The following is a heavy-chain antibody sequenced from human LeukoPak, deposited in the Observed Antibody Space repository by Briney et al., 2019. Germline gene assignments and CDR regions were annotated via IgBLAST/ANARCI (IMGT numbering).Heavy chain of an antibody. V-gene: IGHV4-38-2*02. J-gene: IGHJ4*02. Sequence: SETLSLTCTVSGYSISSGYYWGWIRQPPGKGLEWIGSIYHSGSTYYNPSLKSRVTISVDTSKNQFSLKLSSMTATDTAVYYCARRAGWLPTEQYFDYWGQGTLVTVSS. CDR2: IYHSGST. CDR3: ARRAGWLPTEQYFDY. D-gene: IGHD5-24*01. CDR1: GYSISSGYY.